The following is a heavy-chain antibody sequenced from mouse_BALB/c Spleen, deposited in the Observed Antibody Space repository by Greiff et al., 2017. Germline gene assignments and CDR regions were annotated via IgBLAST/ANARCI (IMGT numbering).Heavy chain of an antibody. CDR2: ISYDGSN. V-gene: IGHV3-6*02. D-gene: IGHD2-14*01. Sequence: ESGPGLVKPSQSLSLTCSVTGYSITSGYYWNWIRQFPGNKLEWMGYISYDGSNNYNPSLKNRISITRDTSKNQFFLKLNSVTTEDTATYYCASLYRYDVLFAYWGQGTLVTVSA. CDR1: GYSITSGYY. J-gene: IGHJ3*01. CDR3: ASLYRYDVLFAY.